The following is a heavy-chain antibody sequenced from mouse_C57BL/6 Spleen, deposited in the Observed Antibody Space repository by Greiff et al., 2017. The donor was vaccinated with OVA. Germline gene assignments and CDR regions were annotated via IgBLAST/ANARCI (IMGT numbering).Heavy chain of an antibody. Sequence: EVQLQQSGPELVKPGASVKISCKASGYTFTDYYMNWVKQSHGKSLEWIGDINPNNGGTSYNQKFKGKATLTVDKSSSTAYMELRSLTSEDSAVYYCAREGDDGRGYAMDYWGQGTSVTVSS. V-gene: IGHV1-26*01. CDR1: GYTFTDYY. D-gene: IGHD2-3*01. CDR3: AREGDDGRGYAMDY. J-gene: IGHJ4*01. CDR2: INPNNGGT.